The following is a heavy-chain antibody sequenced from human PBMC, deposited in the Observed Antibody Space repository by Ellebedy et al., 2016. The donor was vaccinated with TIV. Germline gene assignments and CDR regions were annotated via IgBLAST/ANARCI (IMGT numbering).Heavy chain of an antibody. Sequence: MPSETLSLTCAVHGESFTAYYWTRVRQSPEKGLEWLGEISHSGSSNYNPSLESRLTISVDKSSNQFSLKLSYVTAADTAVYYCAGTRGYGYVYWGLGTLVTVSS. CDR2: ISHSGSS. V-gene: IGHV4-34*01. CDR1: GESFTAYY. D-gene: IGHD5-18*01. CDR3: AGTRGYGYVY. J-gene: IGHJ4*02.